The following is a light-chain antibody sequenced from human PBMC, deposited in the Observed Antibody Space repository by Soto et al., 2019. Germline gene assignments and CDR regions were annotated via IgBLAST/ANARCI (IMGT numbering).Light chain of an antibody. CDR2: GAS. Sequence: EMVMTQSPATLSVSPGERAILSCRASKSVSNNLAWYQQKPGHAPRLLIYGASTRATGIPARFSGSGSGTEFTLSISSLQSEDVAIYYCQQYNNWPPLTFGGGTKVEIK. J-gene: IGKJ4*01. CDR1: KSVSNN. CDR3: QQYNNWPPLT. V-gene: IGKV3-15*01.